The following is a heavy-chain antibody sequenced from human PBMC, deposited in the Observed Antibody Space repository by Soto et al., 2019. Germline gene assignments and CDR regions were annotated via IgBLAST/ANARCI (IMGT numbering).Heavy chain of an antibody. V-gene: IGHV3-9*01. CDR1: GFSFDDYC. CDR2: ISCNSGDI. Sequence: EVQLVESGGGSVQPGRSLRLSCAASGFSFDDYCMHWVRQGPGKGLEWVSGISCNSGDIYYADSVKGRFTISRDNAKRSLYLQMNSLRTEDTALYYCAKDNDLDRDGPFDYWGQGILVTVSS. CDR3: AKDNDLDRDGPFDY. D-gene: IGHD2-2*03. J-gene: IGHJ4*02.